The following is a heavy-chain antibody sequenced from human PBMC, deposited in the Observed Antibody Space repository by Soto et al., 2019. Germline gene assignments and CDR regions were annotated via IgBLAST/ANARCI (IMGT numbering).Heavy chain of an antibody. Sequence: EVQLLESGGGLVQPGGSLRLSCAASGFPFRTCAMAWVRQAPGKGLEWVSTISGSGGSTYYADSVKGRFTISRDNSKNTLYLQMNSLGAEDSAVYYCAKTRVTQAAAGRGGGGYFDYWGQGTLVTVSS. V-gene: IGHV3-23*01. CDR2: ISGSGGST. D-gene: IGHD6-13*01. CDR1: GFPFRTCA. CDR3: AKTRVTQAAAGRGGGGYFDY. J-gene: IGHJ4*03.